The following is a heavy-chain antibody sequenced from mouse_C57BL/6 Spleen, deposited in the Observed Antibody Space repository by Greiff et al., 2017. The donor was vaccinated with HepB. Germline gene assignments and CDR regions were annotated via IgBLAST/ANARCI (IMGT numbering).Heavy chain of an antibody. V-gene: IGHV5-6*01. D-gene: IGHD1-1*01. J-gene: IGHJ1*03. CDR3: ARHWDYGSSSLWYFDV. CDR2: ISSGGSYT. CDR1: GFTFSSYG. Sequence: EVHLVESGGDLVKPGGSLKLSCAASGFTFSSYGMSWVRQTPDKRLEWVATISSGGSYTYYPDSVKGRFTISRDNAKNTLYLQMSSLKSEDTAMYYCARHWDYGSSSLWYFDVWGTGTTVTVSS.